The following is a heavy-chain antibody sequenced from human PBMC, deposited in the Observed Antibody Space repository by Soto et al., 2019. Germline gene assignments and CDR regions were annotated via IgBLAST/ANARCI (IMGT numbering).Heavy chain of an antibody. CDR1: GGSVSSSKND. CDR3: SRRYSFGSGKYGVDV. V-gene: IGHV4-39*01. J-gene: IGHJ6*02. Sequence: PSGTLSLACAVSGGSVSSSKNDWGWIRQPPGKGLEWIGTISYSGSTYYNPSLNGRVIISADTSKNQFSLKLSSLTAADTAVYYCSRRYSFGSGKYGVDVWGQGTTGTVS. CDR2: ISYSGST. D-gene: IGHD3-10*01.